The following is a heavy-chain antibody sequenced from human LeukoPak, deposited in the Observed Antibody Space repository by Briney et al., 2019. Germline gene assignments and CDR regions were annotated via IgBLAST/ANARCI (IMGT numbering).Heavy chain of an antibody. Sequence: GGSLRLSCAASGFTFSSYSMNWVRQAPGKGLEWVSSISSDSFYIYYADSVKGRFTISRDNAKNSLYLQMNSLRAEDTAVYYCARFIAAPYYFDYWGRGTLVTVSS. J-gene: IGHJ4*02. CDR2: ISSDSFYI. V-gene: IGHV3-21*01. CDR3: ARFIAAPYYFDY. CDR1: GFTFSSYS. D-gene: IGHD6-13*01.